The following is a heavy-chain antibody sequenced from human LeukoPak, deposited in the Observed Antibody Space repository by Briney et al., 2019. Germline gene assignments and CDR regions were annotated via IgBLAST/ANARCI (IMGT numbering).Heavy chain of an antibody. D-gene: IGHD4-17*01. CDR3: ARLTVTRPYYGMDV. CDR2: INPNSGGT. CDR1: GYTFTGYY. V-gene: IGHV1-2*02. J-gene: IGHJ6*02. Sequence: ASVKVSCKASGYTFTGYYMHWVRQAPGQGLEWMGWINPNSGGTNYAQKFQGRVTMTTDTSISTAYMELSRLRSDDTAVYYCARLTVTRPYYGMDVWGQGTTVTVSS.